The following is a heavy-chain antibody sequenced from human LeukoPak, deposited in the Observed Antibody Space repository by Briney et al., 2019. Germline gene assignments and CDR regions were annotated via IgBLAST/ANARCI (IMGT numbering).Heavy chain of an antibody. V-gene: IGHV1-2*04. CDR2: INPNSRVT. CDR1: GYTFTGYY. Sequence: ASVKVSCKASGYTFTGYYMHWVRQAPGQGLEWMGWINPNSRVTNYAQKFQGWVTMTRDTSINTAYMELNRLKSDDTAVYYCARVSLIYGSGSYYQSPLAYWGQGTLVTVSS. D-gene: IGHD3-10*01. CDR3: ARVSLIYGSGSYYQSPLAY. J-gene: IGHJ4*02.